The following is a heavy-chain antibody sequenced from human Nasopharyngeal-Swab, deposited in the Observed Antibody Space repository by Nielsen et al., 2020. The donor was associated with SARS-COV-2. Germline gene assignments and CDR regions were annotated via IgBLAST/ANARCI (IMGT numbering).Heavy chain of an antibody. V-gene: IGHV1-2*04. CDR1: GYTFTGYY. Sequence: ASLKVSCKASGYTFTGYYMHWVRQAPGQGLEWMGWINPSSGGTNYAQKFQGWVTMTRDTSISTAYMELSRLRSDDTAVYYCARDRRDSSGTHNWFDPWGQGTLVTVSS. CDR2: INPSSGGT. D-gene: IGHD6-19*01. J-gene: IGHJ5*02. CDR3: ARDRRDSSGTHNWFDP.